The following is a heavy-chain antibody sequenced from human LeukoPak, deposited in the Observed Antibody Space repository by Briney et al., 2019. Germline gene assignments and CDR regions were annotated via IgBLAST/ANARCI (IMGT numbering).Heavy chain of an antibody. D-gene: IGHD2-21*01. Sequence: SETLSLTCAVYGGSFSGYYWGWIRQPPGKGLEWIGEINHSGSTNYNPSLKSRVTISVDTSKNQFSLKLSSVTAADTAVYYCARDSRASEMNYYYYMDVWGKGTTVTVSS. V-gene: IGHV4-34*01. CDR2: INHSGST. CDR3: ARDSRASEMNYYYYMDV. CDR1: GGSFSGYY. J-gene: IGHJ6*03.